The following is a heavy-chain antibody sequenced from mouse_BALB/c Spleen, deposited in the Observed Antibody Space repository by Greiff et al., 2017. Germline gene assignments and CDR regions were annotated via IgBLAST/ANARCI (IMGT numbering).Heavy chain of an antibody. J-gene: IGHJ3*01. CDR2: IDPENGDT. V-gene: IGHV14-4*02. Sequence: VQLQQSGAELVRPGASVKLSCTASGFNINDYYMHWVKQRPEQGLEWIGWIDPENGDTEYAPKFQGKATMTADTSSNTAYLQLSSLTSEDTAVYYCNAGLFAYWGQGTLVTVSA. CDR3: NAGLFAY. CDR1: GFNINDYY.